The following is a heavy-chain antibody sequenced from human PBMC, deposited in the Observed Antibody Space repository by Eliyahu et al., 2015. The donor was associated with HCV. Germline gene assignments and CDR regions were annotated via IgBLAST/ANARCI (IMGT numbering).Heavy chain of an antibody. J-gene: IGHJ4*02. CDR2: ISFGGINK. CDR1: GFTFSNYD. CDR3: ARSHGYEYFDY. V-gene: IGHV3-30-3*01. Sequence: GGGVVQPGRSLRLSCAASGFTFSNYDMHWVRQAPGKGLEWVAGISFGGINKYYADSVKGRFSISRDNSKNTLYVQVNSLRAEDTAVYYCARSHGYEYFDYWGQGTLVTVSS. D-gene: IGHD5-12*01.